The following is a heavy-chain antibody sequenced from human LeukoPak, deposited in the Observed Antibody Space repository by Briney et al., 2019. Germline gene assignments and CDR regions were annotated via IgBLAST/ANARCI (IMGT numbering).Heavy chain of an antibody. J-gene: IGHJ4*02. CDR1: GFTFSSYW. V-gene: IGHV3-7*01. D-gene: IGHD3-10*01. CDR2: IKQDGSEK. Sequence: TGGSLRLSCAASGFTFSSYWMSWVRQAPGKGLEWVANIKQDGSEKYYVDSVKGRFTISRDNAKNSLYLQMNSPRAEDTAVYYCARPMVRGVISAYFDYWGQGTLVTVSS. CDR3: ARPMVRGVISAYFDY.